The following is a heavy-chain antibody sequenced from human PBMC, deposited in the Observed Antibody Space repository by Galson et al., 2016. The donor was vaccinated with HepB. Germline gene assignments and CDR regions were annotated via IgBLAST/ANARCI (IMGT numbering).Heavy chain of an antibody. J-gene: IGHJ4*02. CDR1: GFSLTTSGVG. D-gene: IGHD3-3*01. CDR2: IYWNDDK. CDR3: AHLVNWSPPSYLDY. V-gene: IGHV2-5*01. Sequence: PALVKPTQTLTLTCTFSGFSLTTSGVGVGWIRQPPGKALEWLAPIYWNDDKRNSPSLKSRLTILKDTSKDQVVLTMTNLDPVDTATYYCAHLVNWSPPSYLDYWGPGILVAVSS.